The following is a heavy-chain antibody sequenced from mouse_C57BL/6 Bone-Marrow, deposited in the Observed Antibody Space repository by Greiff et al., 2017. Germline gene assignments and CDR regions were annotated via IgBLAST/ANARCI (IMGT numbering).Heavy chain of an antibody. CDR1: GFSFNTYA. J-gene: IGHJ3*01. V-gene: IGHV10-1*01. Sequence: EVQLVESGGGLVQPKGSLKLSCAASGFSFNTYAMNWVRQAPGKGLEWVARIRSKSNNYATYYADSVKDRFTISRDDSESMLYLQMNNLKTEDTAMYYCVGHGRDSSGPFAYWGQGTLVTVSA. CDR2: IRSKSNNYAT. D-gene: IGHD3-2*02. CDR3: VGHGRDSSGPFAY.